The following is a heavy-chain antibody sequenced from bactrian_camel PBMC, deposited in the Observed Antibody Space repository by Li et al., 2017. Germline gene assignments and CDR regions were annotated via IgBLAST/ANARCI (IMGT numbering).Heavy chain of an antibody. CDR2: FISGDGTT. CDR3: AKGPGYYSEWDA. J-gene: IGHJ6*01. V-gene: IGHV3S44*01. CDR1: GFSISSYS. D-gene: IGHD4*01. Sequence: SLRLSCAASGFSISSYSIGWFRQAPGKGLECVSVFISGDGTTHYADSVKGRATVSRINAYNTLHLQLIRLKPEDTAIYYCAKGPGYYSEWDAWGQGTQVTVS.